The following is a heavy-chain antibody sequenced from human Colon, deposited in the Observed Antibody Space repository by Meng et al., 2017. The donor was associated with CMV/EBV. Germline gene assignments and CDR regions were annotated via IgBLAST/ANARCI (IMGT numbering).Heavy chain of an antibody. CDR2: INHRGNT. CDR3: ARGGLVYDYGEEYYYFYGIDV. Sequence: SETLSLTCAVSGGSFSSYYWSWIRETPGKGLEWIGEINHRGNTNYNLSLKSRTRISIDTSKNQFSLKLRSVTAADTAVYYCARGGLVYDYGEEYYYFYGIDVWAQGTTVTVSS. CDR1: GGSFSSYY. D-gene: IGHD3/OR15-3a*01. V-gene: IGHV4-34*01. J-gene: IGHJ6*02.